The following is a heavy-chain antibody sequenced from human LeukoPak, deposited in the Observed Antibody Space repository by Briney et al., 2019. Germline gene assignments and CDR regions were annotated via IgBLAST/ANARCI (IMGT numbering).Heavy chain of an antibody. J-gene: IGHJ4*02. CDR1: GYTFTGYY. D-gene: IGHD3-22*01. CDR2: INPNSGGT. V-gene: IGHV1-2*02. Sequence: ASVKVSCKASGYTFTGYYMHWVRQAPGQGLEWMGWINPNSGGTNYAQKFQGRVTMTRDTSISTAYMELSSLRSEDTAVYYCASTLTYYYDSSGYPPDYWGQGTLVTVSS. CDR3: ASTLTYYYDSSGYPPDY.